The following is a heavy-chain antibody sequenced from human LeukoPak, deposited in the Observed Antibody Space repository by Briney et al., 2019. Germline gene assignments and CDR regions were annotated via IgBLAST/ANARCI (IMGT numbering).Heavy chain of an antibody. J-gene: IGHJ6*02. CDR3: AKNGGPHGLDV. D-gene: IGHD3-16*01. CDR1: GFTFSSIW. V-gene: IGHV3-7*02. Sequence: PGGSLRLSCAASGFTFSSIWMSWVRQAPGKGLEWVANIKHDGSETNYVDSVRGRFTISRDNAENSLHLHMNSLRVEDTALYYCAKNGGPHGLDVWGQGTTVTVSS. CDR2: IKHDGSET.